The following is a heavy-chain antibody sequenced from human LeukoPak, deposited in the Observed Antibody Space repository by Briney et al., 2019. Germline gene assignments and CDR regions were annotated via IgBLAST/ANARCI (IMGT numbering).Heavy chain of an antibody. CDR2: IYYSGST. V-gene: IGHV4-39*01. J-gene: IGHJ4*02. CDR3: ARRQVAVAGSFDY. D-gene: IGHD6-19*01. Sequence: SETLSLTCTVSGGSISSSSYYWGWIRQPPGKGLEWLGSIYYSGSTYYNPSLKSRVTISVDTSKNQFSLKLSSVTAADTAVYYCARRQVAVAGSFDYWGQGTLVTVSS. CDR1: GGSISSSSYY.